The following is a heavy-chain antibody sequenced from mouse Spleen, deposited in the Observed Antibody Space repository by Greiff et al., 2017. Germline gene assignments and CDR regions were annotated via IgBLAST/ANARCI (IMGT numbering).Heavy chain of an antibody. CDR1: GYTFTDYY. D-gene: IGHD2-2*01. J-gene: IGHJ2*01. CDR3: ARRVYGYDEVGY. V-gene: IGHV1-26*01. Sequence: VHVKQSGPELVKPGASVKISCKASGYTFTDYYMNWVKQSHGKSLEWIGDINPNNGGTSYNQKFKGKATLTVDKSSSTAYMELRSLTSEDSAVYYCARRVYGYDEVGYWGQGTTLTVSS. CDR2: INPNNGGT.